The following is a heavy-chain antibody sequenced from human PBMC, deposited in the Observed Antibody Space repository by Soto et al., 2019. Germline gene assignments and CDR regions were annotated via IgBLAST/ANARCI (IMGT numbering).Heavy chain of an antibody. D-gene: IGHD1-26*01. CDR1: GGSISSYY. CDR3: ARGGGSPDY. V-gene: IGHV4-59*01. Sequence: QVQLQESGPGLVKPSETLSLTCTVSGGSISSYYWSWIRQPPGKGLEWIGYIYYSGSTNYNPSLKTRXTXGVDTSKNQFSLKLSSVTAADTAVYYCARGGGSPDYWGQGTLVTVSS. J-gene: IGHJ4*02. CDR2: IYYSGST.